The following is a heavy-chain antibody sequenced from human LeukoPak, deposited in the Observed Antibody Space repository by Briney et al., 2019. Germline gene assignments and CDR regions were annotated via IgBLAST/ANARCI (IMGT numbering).Heavy chain of an antibody. J-gene: IGHJ4*02. D-gene: IGHD3-16*01. CDR2: FHNSGTS. CDR3: TRGAGWLIDY. V-gene: IGHV4-59*09. Sequence: WIVYFHNSGTSTYNPSLKSRVTISADTSKNQFSLKLNSLTTADTAVYYCTRGAGWLIDYWGQGILVTVSS.